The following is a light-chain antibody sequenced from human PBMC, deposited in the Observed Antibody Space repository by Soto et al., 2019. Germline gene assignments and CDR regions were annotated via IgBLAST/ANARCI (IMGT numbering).Light chain of an antibody. CDR2: GAS. Sequence: EIVMTQSPATLSLSPGERATLSCRASQSVSSNLAWYQQKPGQAPRLLIYGASTRATGIPARFSGSGSGTEFTLTISRLEPEDVAVYYCQQYATSPLTFGHGTKVDI. V-gene: IGKV3-15*01. J-gene: IGKJ1*01. CDR1: QSVSSN. CDR3: QQYATSPLT.